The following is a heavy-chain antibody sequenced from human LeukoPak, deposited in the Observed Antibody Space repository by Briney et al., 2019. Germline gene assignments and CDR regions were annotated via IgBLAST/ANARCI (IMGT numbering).Heavy chain of an antibody. CDR2: ICSGGST. D-gene: IGHD5-12*01. V-gene: IGHV3-53*01. CDR3: ARGFSSGYDLWYFDY. J-gene: IGHJ4*02. Sequence: GGSLRLSCAASGFTVSSNYMSWVRQAPGKGLEWVSIICSGGSTFYADSVKGRFTISRDNSKNTLYLQMNSLRAEDTAVYYCARGFSSGYDLWYFDYWGQGTLVTVSS. CDR1: GFTVSSNY.